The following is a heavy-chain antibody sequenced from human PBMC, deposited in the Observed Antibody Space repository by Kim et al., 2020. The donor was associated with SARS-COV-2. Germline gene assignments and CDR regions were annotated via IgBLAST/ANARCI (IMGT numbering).Heavy chain of an antibody. CDR3: ARSED. CDR2: SSSSSYI. J-gene: IGHJ4*02. V-gene: IGHV3-21*01. Sequence: SSSSSYIYYADSVKGRFTISRDNAKNSLYLQMNSLRAEDTAVYYCARSEDWGQGTLVTVSS.